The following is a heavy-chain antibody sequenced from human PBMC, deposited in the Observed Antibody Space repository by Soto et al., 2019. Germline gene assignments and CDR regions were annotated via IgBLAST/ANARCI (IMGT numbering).Heavy chain of an antibody. V-gene: IGHV4-31*03. D-gene: IGHD3-22*01. CDR3: ARGSSRSPTRSYYYDSSGYRNWFDP. CDR2: IYYSGST. Sequence: SETLSLTCTVSGGSISSGGYYWSWIRQHPGKGLEWIGYIYYSGSTYYNPSLKSRVTISVDTSKNQFSLKLSSVTAADTAVYYCARGSSRSPTRSYYYDSSGYRNWFDPWGQGTLVTVSS. J-gene: IGHJ5*02. CDR1: GGSISSGGYY.